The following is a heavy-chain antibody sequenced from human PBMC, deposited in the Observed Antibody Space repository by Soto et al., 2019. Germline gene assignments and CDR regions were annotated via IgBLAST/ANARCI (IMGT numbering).Heavy chain of an antibody. V-gene: IGHV3-30*03. Sequence: QVQLVESGGGVVQPGRSLRLSCAASGFTFSSYGMHWVRQAPGKGLERVAVISYDGSNKYYADSVKGRFTISRDNSKNTLYLQMNRLRAANTAVYDCATLGQQWLVRSDYYYGMDVWGQGNTFTVSS. CDR2: ISYDGSNK. CDR3: ATLGQQWLVRSDYYYGMDV. J-gene: IGHJ6*02. D-gene: IGHD6-19*01. CDR1: GFTFSSYG.